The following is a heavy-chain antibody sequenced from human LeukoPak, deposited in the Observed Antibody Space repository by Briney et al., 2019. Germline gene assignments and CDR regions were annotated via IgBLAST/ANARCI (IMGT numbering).Heavy chain of an antibody. J-gene: IGHJ5*02. V-gene: IGHV3-30-3*01. CDR2: ISYDGSNK. Sequence: GGSLRLSCAASGFTFSSYAMHWVRQAPGKGLEWVAVISYDGSNKYYADSVKGRFTISRDNSKNTLYLQMNSLRAEDTAVYYCARPSSQKLVGNWFDPWGQGTLVTVSS. CDR1: GFTFSSYA. D-gene: IGHD6-13*01. CDR3: ARPSSQKLVGNWFDP.